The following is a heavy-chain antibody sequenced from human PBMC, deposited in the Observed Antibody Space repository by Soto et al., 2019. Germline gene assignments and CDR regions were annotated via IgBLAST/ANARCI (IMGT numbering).Heavy chain of an antibody. CDR1: GGTFSSYA. V-gene: IGHV1-69*13. CDR2: TIPIFGTA. D-gene: IGHD2-15*01. J-gene: IGHJ6*02. Sequence: SVKVSCKASGGTFSSYAISWVRQAPGQGLEWMGGTIPIFGTANYAQKFQGRVTITADGSTSTAYMELSSLRSEDTAVYYCARLGYCSGGSCYGAAGYYGMDVWGQGTTVTVSS. CDR3: ARLGYCSGGSCYGAAGYYGMDV.